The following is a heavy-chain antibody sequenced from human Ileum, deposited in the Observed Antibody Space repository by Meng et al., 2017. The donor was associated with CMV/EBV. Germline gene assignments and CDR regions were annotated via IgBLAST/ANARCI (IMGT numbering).Heavy chain of an antibody. CDR3: ARPRNAYDNSGTFNV. J-gene: IGHJ3*01. Sequence: GGSLRLSCQGSGYAFSNYWIGWVRQLPGKGLEWMGIMSPGDSDIRYSPSFQGRVTMSADKSNNTAYLQWRSLQASDTAMYYCARPRNAYDNSGTFNVWGQGTMVTVSS. CDR1: GYAFSNYW. V-gene: IGHV5-51*01. D-gene: IGHD3-9*01. CDR2: MSPGDSDI.